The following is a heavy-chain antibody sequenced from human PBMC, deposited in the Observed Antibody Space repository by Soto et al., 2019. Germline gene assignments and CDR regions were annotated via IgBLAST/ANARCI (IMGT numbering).Heavy chain of an antibody. D-gene: IGHD3-16*01. V-gene: IGHV4-34*01. CDR2: INHSGST. Sequence: QVQLQQWGAGLLKPSETLSLTCAVYGGSFSGYYWSWIRQPPGKGLEWIGEINHSGSTNYNPSLKSRLIISLDTSQNQFSLKLSSVTAADTAVYYCATGNAWGVLLAYWGQGTLVTVSS. J-gene: IGHJ4*02. CDR1: GGSFSGYY. CDR3: ATGNAWGVLLAY.